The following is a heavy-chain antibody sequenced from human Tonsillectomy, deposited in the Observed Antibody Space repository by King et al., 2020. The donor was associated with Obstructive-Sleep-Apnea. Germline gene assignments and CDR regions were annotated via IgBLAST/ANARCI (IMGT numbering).Heavy chain of an antibody. CDR3: ARDNGGCSGGSCYSVGPSWFDP. D-gene: IGHD2-15*01. J-gene: IGHJ5*02. CDR2: IYHSGST. CDR1: GYSISSGYY. V-gene: IGHV4-38-2*02. Sequence: VQLQESGPGLVKPSETLSLTCTVSGYSISSGYYWGWIRQPPGKGLEWIGSIYHSGSTYYNPSLKSRVTISVDTSKNQFSLQLSSVTAADTAVYYCARDNGGCSGGSCYSVGPSWFDPWGQGTLVTVSS.